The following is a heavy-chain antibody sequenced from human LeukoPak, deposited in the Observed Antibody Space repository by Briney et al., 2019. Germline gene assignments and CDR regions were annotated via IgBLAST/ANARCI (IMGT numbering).Heavy chain of an antibody. CDR3: AKRSGDY. CDR1: GFTFSSYG. V-gene: IGHV3-23*01. CDR2: ISGSGGST. D-gene: IGHD2-15*01. Sequence: GGALRLSCAASGFTFSSYGMSWVRQAPGKGLEGVSAISGSGGSTYYADSVKGRFTISRDNSKNKLYLQMNSPRAEDTAVYSCAKRSGDYWGQGALVTVSS. J-gene: IGHJ4*02.